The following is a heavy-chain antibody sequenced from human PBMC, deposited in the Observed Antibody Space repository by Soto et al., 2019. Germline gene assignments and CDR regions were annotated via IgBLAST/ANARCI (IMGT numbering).Heavy chain of an antibody. Sequence: ASVKVSCKASGYTFTSYAMHWVRQAPGQRLEWMGWINAGNGNTKYAQKFQGRVTITRATSASTAYMELSSLRSEDTAVYYCARNSWYSSSSYYFDYWGQGTLVTVSS. V-gene: IGHV1-3*01. CDR1: GYTFTSYA. CDR3: ARNSWYSSSSYYFDY. J-gene: IGHJ4*02. CDR2: INAGNGNT. D-gene: IGHD6-13*01.